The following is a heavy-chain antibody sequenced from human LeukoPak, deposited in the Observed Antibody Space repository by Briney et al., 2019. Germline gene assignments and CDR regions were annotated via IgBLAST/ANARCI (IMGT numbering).Heavy chain of an antibody. CDR2: ISYDAREK. CDR3: SRDNGEGYFGSGSFDY. D-gene: IGHD3-10*01. CDR1: GLTFSSYS. V-gene: IGHV3-30*04. Sequence: AGGSLRLSCAASGLTFSSYSMHWVRQAPGKGLDWGTRISYDAREKYYADSVKGRFTISRDNSKKTLHLKMNRLRTEDTALYYCSRDNGEGYFGSGSFDYWGQGILVIVSS. J-gene: IGHJ4*02.